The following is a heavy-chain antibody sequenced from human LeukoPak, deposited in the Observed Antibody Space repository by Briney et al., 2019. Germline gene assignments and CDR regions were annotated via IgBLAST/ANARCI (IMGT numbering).Heavy chain of an antibody. CDR2: IIPIFGTA. CDR1: GGTFSSYA. CDR3: ARGLRRERGSPGAFDI. J-gene: IGHJ3*02. D-gene: IGHD1-26*01. Sequence: SVKVSCKASGGTFSSYAISWVRQAPGPGLEWVGGIIPIFGTANYAQKFQGRVTITADESTSTAYMELSRLRSEDTAVYYCARGLRRERGSPGAFDIWGQGTMVTVSS. V-gene: IGHV1-69*13.